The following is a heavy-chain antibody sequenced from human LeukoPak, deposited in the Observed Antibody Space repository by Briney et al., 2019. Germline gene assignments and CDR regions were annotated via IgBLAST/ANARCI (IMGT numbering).Heavy chain of an antibody. J-gene: IGHJ5*02. CDR2: ISGSGGST. CDR1: GFTFSSYA. V-gene: IGHV3-23*01. D-gene: IGHD5-18*01. Sequence: GGSLRLSCAASGFTFSSYAMSWVRQAPGKGLEWVSAISGSGGSTYYADSVKGRFTISRDNSKNTLYLQMNSLRAEDTAVYYCVKDPGGYSYGYGFDPWGQGTLVTVSS. CDR3: VKDPGGYSYGYGFDP.